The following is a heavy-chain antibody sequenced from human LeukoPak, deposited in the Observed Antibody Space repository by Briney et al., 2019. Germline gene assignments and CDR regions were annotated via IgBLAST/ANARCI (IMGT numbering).Heavy chain of an antibody. J-gene: IGHJ4*02. V-gene: IGHV3-21*01. Sequence: PGGSLRPSCAASGFTFSSYSMNWVRQAPGKGLEWVSSISSSSSYIYYADSVKGRFTISRDNAKNSLYLQMNSLRAEDTAVYYCARVVGETGYFDYWGQGTLVTVSS. CDR3: ARVVGETGYFDY. CDR1: GFTFSSYS. D-gene: IGHD4-17*01. CDR2: ISSSSSYI.